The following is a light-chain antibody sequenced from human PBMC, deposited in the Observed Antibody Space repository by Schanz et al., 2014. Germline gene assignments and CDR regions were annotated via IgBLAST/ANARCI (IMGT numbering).Light chain of an antibody. J-gene: IGKJ4*01. CDR1: QSVSSE. V-gene: IGKV3-11*01. Sequence: EVVMTQFPATLSVSPGERATLSCRASQSVSSELAWYQHKPGQAPRLLIYDASNRATGIPARFSGSGSGTDFTLTISSLEPEDFAVYYCQHRGNWPPLTFGGGTKVEIK. CDR3: QHRGNWPPLT. CDR2: DAS.